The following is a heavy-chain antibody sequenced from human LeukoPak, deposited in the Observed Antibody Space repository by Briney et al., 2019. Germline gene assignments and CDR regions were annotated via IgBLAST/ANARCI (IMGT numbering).Heavy chain of an antibody. CDR2: ISAYNGNT. CDR3: ARHLDPTDAFDI. CDR1: GYTFTSYG. J-gene: IGHJ3*02. V-gene: IGHV1-18*01. D-gene: IGHD2-2*03. Sequence: GASVKVSCEASGYTFTSYGISWVRQAPGQGLEWMGWISAYNGNTNYAQKLQGRVTMITDTSTSTAYMELRSLRSDDTAVYYCARHLDPTDAFDIWGQGTMVTVSS.